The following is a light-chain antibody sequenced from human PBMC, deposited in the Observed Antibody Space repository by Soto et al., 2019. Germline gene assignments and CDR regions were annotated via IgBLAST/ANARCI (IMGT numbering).Light chain of an antibody. Sequence: TQSPSTLSASVGDRVTITCRASQSISSSYLAWYQQKPGQSPRLLIYAASSRATGIPDRFSGSGSGTDFTLTISRLEPEDFAVYYCQLSGGSHMFSSGQGTKLEIK. CDR1: QSISSSY. CDR2: AAS. V-gene: IGKV3-20*01. J-gene: IGKJ2*01. CDR3: QLSGGSHMFS.